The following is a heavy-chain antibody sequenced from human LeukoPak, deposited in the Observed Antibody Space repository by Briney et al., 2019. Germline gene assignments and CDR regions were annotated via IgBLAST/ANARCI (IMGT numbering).Heavy chain of an antibody. V-gene: IGHV3-21*01. Sequence: PGGSLRLSCAASGFTFSSYSMNWVRQAPGKGLEWVSSISSSSSYIYYADSVKGRFTISRDNAKNSLYLQMNSLRAEDTAVYYCARGTYDFWSGQRNYYMDVWGKGTTVTVSS. CDR2: ISSSSSYI. CDR3: ARGTYDFWSGQRNYYMDV. J-gene: IGHJ6*03. D-gene: IGHD3-3*01. CDR1: GFTFSSYS.